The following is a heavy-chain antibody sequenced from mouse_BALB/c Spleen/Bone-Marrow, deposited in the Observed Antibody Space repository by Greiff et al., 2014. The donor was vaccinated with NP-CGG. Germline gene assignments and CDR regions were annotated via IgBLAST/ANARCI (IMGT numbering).Heavy chain of an antibody. CDR1: GYTFTSHW. J-gene: IGHJ4*01. CDR3: ARSYYVSSPYAMDY. V-gene: IGHV1S41*01. D-gene: IGHD1-1*01. CDR2: IAPGSGNI. Sequence: DLVKPRASVKLSCKASGYTFTSHWINWVKQRPGQGLEWIGRIAPGSGNIYYNEMFKVKATLTVDASSSTAYIQLSSLSSEDSAVYFCARSYYVSSPYAMDYWGQGTSVTVSS.